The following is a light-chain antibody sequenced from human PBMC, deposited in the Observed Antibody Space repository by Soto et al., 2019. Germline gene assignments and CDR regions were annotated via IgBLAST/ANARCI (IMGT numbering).Light chain of an antibody. CDR1: SSDVGGYNY. Sequence: QSALTQPPSASGSPGQSVTISCTGTSSDVGGYNYVSWYQQHPGKAPKLMIYEVSNRPSGVPDRFSCSKSGNTASLTVSGLQAEEEADYYCSSYAGSNNLVFGGGTKLTVL. CDR3: SSYAGSNNLV. V-gene: IGLV2-8*01. J-gene: IGLJ3*02. CDR2: EVS.